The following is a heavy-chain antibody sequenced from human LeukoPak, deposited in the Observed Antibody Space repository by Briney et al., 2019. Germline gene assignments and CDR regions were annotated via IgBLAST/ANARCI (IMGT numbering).Heavy chain of an antibody. V-gene: IGHV1-2*02. CDR2: INPNSGGT. D-gene: IGHD3-22*01. CDR3: ARDLDSSGYAGQH. CDR1: GYTFTGYY. Sequence: GASVKVSRKASGYTFTGYYMHWVRQAPGQGLEWMGWINPNSGGTNYAQKFQGRDTMTRDTSISTAYMELSRLRSDDTAVYYCARDLDSSGYAGQHWGQGTLVTVSS. J-gene: IGHJ1*01.